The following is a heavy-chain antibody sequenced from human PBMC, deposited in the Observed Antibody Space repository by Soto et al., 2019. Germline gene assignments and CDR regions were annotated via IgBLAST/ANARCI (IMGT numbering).Heavy chain of an antibody. V-gene: IGHV4-34*01. Sequence: SETLSLTCAVYGGSFSAYYWSWIRQPPGKGLEWIGEINRSGGTGYDPYLKSRVTISVDTSKSQFSLKLTSVTAAERAVYYCARRSVDTVDSIGFYEDWGQGTTVTLSS. J-gene: IGHJ4*02. CDR3: ARRSVDTVDSIGFYED. CDR2: INRSGGT. CDR1: GGSFSAYY. D-gene: IGHD3-22*01.